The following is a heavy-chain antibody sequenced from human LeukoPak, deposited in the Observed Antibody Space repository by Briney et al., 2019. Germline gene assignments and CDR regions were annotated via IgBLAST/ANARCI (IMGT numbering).Heavy chain of an antibody. V-gene: IGHV1-2*02. CDR3: ARDLGVYDSSVYYPVY. J-gene: IGHJ4*02. CDR1: GYTFTGYY. Sequence: ASVKVSCKASGYTFTGYYIHWVRQAPGQGLEWMGWINPNSGGTHYAQKFQGRVTMTRDTSISPAYMELSRLRSDDTAVYYCARDLGVYDSSVYYPVYWGEGTLVTVSS. CDR2: INPNSGGT. D-gene: IGHD3-22*01.